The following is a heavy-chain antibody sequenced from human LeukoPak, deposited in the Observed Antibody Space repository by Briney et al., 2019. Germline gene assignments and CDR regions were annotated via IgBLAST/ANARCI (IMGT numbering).Heavy chain of an antibody. CDR2: IYHRGSI. CDR1: GYSISSACY. V-gene: IGHV4-38-2*01. D-gene: IGHD3-10*01. J-gene: IGHJ4*02. CDR3: ARGPYGSGSYPYYFDY. Sequence: SETLSLTCGVSGYSISSACYWGWIWQPPGKGLEWIGSIYHRGSIYSNPSLKSRVTISVDTSKNQFSLKLTSMTAADTAVYFCARGPYGSGSYPYYFDYWGQGTLVTVSS.